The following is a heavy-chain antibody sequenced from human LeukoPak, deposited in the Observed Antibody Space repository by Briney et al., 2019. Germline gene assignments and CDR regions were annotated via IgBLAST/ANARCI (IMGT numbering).Heavy chain of an antibody. Sequence: GGSLRLSCAASGFTFSRYSMNWVRQAPGKGLEWVSTISNSNGNTYYADSVKGRFTISRDNAKNSLYLQMNSLRAEDTAVYYCARVRAGERQDYWGQGTLVTVSS. CDR3: ARVRAGERQDY. D-gene: IGHD1-1*01. J-gene: IGHJ4*02. V-gene: IGHV3-21*01. CDR1: GFTFSRYS. CDR2: ISNSNGNT.